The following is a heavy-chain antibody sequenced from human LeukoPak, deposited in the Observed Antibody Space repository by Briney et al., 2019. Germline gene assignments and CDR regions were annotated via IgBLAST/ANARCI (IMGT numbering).Heavy chain of an antibody. CDR3: ARRPARDYGGNLGTDWYFDL. V-gene: IGHV4-59*08. CDR1: GGSISSYY. D-gene: IGHD4-23*01. CDR2: IYYSGST. J-gene: IGHJ2*01. Sequence: SETLPLTCTVSGGSISSYYWSWIRQPPGKGLEWIGYIYYSGSTNYNPSLKSRVTISVDTSKNQFSLKLSSVTAADTAVYYCARRPARDYGGNLGTDWYFDLWGRGTLVTVSS.